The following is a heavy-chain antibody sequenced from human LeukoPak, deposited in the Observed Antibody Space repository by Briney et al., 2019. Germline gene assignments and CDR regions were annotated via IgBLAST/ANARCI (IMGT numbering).Heavy chain of an antibody. V-gene: IGHV1-2*02. CDR1: GDTFTGYY. CDR3: ARGPFRELYWVGY. J-gene: IGHJ4*02. Sequence: GASVKVSCKTSGDTFTGYYMHCVRQAPVQGLAWIGLINPNSCGPNYPQRFQGRFTLTRDTSINTAYTELRRLRSDDTAVYYCARGPFRELYWVGYWGQGTLVIVSS. CDR2: INPNSCGP. D-gene: IGHD3-10*01.